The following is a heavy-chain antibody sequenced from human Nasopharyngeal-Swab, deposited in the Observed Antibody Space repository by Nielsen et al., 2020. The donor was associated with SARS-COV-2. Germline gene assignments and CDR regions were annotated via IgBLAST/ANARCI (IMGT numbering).Heavy chain of an antibody. CDR2: ITTSSTYI. CDR1: GFYFSTYS. J-gene: IGHJ4*02. Sequence: GESLKISCAASGFYFSTYSFNWVRQAPGKGLEWVSSITTSSTYIYYADSVKGRFTMSRDNAKNSLYLQMDSLRVEDTAVYYCAKDRLPHSSTWTIDYWGQGTLVTVSS. CDR3: AKDRLPHSSTWTIDY. V-gene: IGHV3-21*04. D-gene: IGHD6-13*01.